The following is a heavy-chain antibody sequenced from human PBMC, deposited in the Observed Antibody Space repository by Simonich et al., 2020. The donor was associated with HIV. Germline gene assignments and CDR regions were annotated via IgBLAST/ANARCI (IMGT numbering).Heavy chain of an antibody. CDR1: GGSFSGYY. J-gene: IGHJ1*01. Sequence: QVQLQQWGAGLLKPSETLSLTCAVYGGSFSGYYWREIRQPPGKGLEGIGEINHSETTNYNPSLKRRVPISVDTSKNQFSLKLSSVTAADTAVYYCARLTAGGLGEYFQHWGQGTLVTVSS. CDR3: ARLTAGGLGEYFQH. V-gene: IGHV4-34*01. D-gene: IGHD6-13*01. CDR2: INHSETT.